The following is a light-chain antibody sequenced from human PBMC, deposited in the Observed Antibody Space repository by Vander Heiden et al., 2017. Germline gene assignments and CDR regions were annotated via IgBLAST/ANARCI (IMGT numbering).Light chain of an antibody. CDR3: QQCNSYSWT. V-gene: IGKV1-5*03. J-gene: IGKJ1*01. Sequence: IQMIHSPSTLPASVGDRVTITCRASQSISSWLDWYQQKPGKAPKLLIYKASSLESGVPSRFSGSGSGTEFTLTISSLQPDDFATYYCQQCNSYSWTFGQGTKVEIK. CDR2: KAS. CDR1: QSISSW.